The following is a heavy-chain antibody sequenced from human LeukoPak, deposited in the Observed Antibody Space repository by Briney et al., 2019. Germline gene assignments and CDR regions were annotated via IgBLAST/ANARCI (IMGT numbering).Heavy chain of an antibody. CDR2: ITGSGDTT. D-gene: IGHD3-9*01. CDR3: AKWGDYDILTGYYVSDF. V-gene: IGHV3-23*01. J-gene: IGHJ4*02. Sequence: GASLRLSCAASGFIFRNYAMSWVRQAPGKGLEWVSAITGSGDTTYYADSLKGRFTISRDNSKNTLYVEMNTLRAEDTAVYYCAKWGDYDILTGYYVSDFWGRGTLVTVSS. CDR1: GFIFRNYA.